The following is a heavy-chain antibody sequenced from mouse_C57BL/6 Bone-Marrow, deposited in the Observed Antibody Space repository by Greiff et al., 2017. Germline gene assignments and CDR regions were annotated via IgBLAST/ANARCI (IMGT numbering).Heavy chain of an antibody. CDR2: LDPSDSYT. CDR3: VLKLGRGWFAY. CDR1: GYTFTSYW. D-gene: IGHD4-1*01. V-gene: IGHV1-69*01. Sequence: QVQLQQPGAELVMPGASVKLSCKASGYTFTSYWMHWVKQRPGQGLEWIGELDPSDSYTNYNQKFKGKSTLTVDKSSSTAYMQLSSLTSEDSAVYYCVLKLGRGWFAYWGQGTLVTVSA. J-gene: IGHJ3*01.